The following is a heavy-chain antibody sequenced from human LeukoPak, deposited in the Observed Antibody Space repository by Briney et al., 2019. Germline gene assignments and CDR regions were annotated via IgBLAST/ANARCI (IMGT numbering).Heavy chain of an antibody. Sequence: ASVKVSCKTSGYTFTDYYMHWVRQAPGQGLEWMGWISAYNGNTNYAQKLQGRVTMTTDTSTSTAYMELRSLRSDDTAVYYCARALLGYDSSGYYFYFDYWGQGTLVTVSS. J-gene: IGHJ4*02. CDR3: ARALLGYDSSGYYFYFDY. V-gene: IGHV1-18*01. CDR1: GYTFTDYY. CDR2: ISAYNGNT. D-gene: IGHD3-22*01.